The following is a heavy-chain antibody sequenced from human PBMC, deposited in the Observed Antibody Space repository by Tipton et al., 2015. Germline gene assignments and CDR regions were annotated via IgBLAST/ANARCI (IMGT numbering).Heavy chain of an antibody. Sequence: TLSLTCTVSGGSISAYYWTWIRQPPGKGLEWIGYIFYIGSTNYNPSLESRVTMSLDTSKNQFSLNLSSVTAADTAVYYCAKTHGAYDWYLDHWGQGTLVTVSS. D-gene: IGHD5-12*01. V-gene: IGHV4-59*01. J-gene: IGHJ4*02. CDR3: AKTHGAYDWYLDH. CDR1: GGSISAYY. CDR2: IFYIGST.